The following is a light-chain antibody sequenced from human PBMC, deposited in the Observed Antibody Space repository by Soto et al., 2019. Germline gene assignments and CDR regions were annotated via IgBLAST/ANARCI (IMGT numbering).Light chain of an antibody. CDR1: QSVSSY. J-gene: IGKJ5*01. Sequence: EIVLTQSPATLSLSPGERATLSCRASQSVSSYLAWYQQKPGQAPRLLIYDASNRATGIPARFSGSGSGTDFPLTISSLEPEVFAVYYCQQRSNWPPITFGQGTRLEIK. CDR2: DAS. V-gene: IGKV3-11*01. CDR3: QQRSNWPPIT.